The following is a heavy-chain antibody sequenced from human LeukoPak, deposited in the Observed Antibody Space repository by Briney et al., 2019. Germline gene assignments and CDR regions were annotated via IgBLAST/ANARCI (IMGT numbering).Heavy chain of an antibody. Sequence: GASVKVSCKASGYTFTSYGISWVRQAPGQGLEWMGWISAYNGNTNYAQKLQGRVTMTTDTSTSTAYMELRSLGSDDTAVYYCARGSPRDDYVWGSYRYTWRVEAFDIWGQGTMVTVSS. CDR2: ISAYNGNT. J-gene: IGHJ3*02. CDR1: GYTFTSYG. V-gene: IGHV1-18*01. D-gene: IGHD3-16*02. CDR3: ARGSPRDDYVWGSYRYTWRVEAFDI.